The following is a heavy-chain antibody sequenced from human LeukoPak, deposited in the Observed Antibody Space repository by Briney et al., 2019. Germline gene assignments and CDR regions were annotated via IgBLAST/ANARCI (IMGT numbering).Heavy chain of an antibody. CDR3: ARDVGEYCSSTNCYASHY. J-gene: IGHJ4*02. V-gene: IGHV3-48*01. Sequence: GGSLRLSCAASGFTFSSYSMNWVRQAPGKGLEWVSYISSSSSTIYYADSVKGRFTISRDNAKNSLYLQMNSLRAEDTAVYYCARDVGEYCSSTNCYASHYWGQGTLVTVSS. CDR2: ISSSSSTI. D-gene: IGHD2-2*01. CDR1: GFTFSSYS.